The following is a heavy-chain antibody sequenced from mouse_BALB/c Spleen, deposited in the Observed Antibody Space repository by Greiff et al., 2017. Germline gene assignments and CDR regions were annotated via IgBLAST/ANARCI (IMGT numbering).Heavy chain of an antibody. D-gene: IGHD2-14*01. CDR3: ARDRYDGAMDY. J-gene: IGHJ4*01. Sequence: EVMLVESGGGLVQPGGSLKLSCAASGFTFSSYGMSWVRQTPDKRLELVATINSNGGSTYYPDSVKGRFTISRDNAKNTQYLQMSSLKSEDTAMYYCARDRYDGAMDYWGQGTSVTVSS. V-gene: IGHV5-6-3*01. CDR1: GFTFSSYG. CDR2: INSNGGST.